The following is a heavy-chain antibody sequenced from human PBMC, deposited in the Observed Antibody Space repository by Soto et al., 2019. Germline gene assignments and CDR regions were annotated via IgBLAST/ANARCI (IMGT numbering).Heavy chain of an antibody. V-gene: IGHV3-30-3*01. D-gene: IGHD2-8*01. CDR3: ARDGGMLSPYYYYYGMDV. CDR1: GFTFSSYA. J-gene: IGHJ6*02. CDR2: ISYDGSNK. Sequence: QVQLVESGGGVVQPGRSLRLSCAASGFTFSSYAMHWVRQAPGKGLEWVAVISYDGSNKYYADSVKGRFTISRDNSKNTLYLQMNSLRAEDTAVYHCARDGGMLSPYYYYYGMDVWGQGTTVTVSS.